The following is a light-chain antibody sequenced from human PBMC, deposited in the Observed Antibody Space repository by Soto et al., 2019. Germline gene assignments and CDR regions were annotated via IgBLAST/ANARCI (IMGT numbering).Light chain of an antibody. J-gene: IGKJ4*01. CDR1: QTVRNNY. CDR3: QQFSSYPLT. Sequence: EIVLTQSPGTLSLSPGEGAPLSCRASQTVRNNYLAWYQQKPGQAPRLLIYDASSRATGIPDRFSGGGSGTDFTLTISRLEPEDFAVYYCQQFSSYPLTFGGGTKVDIK. CDR2: DAS. V-gene: IGKV3-20*01.